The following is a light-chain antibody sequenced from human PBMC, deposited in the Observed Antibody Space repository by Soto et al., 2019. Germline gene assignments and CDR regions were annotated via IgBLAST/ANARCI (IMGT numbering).Light chain of an antibody. J-gene: IGKJ5*01. CDR2: GAS. Sequence: DIQVTQSPSSVSASVGDRVTITCQASQDIAGYLAWYQHKTGRTPEILIHGASILQSGVPARFSGSGSGTDFTLSINSLQPEDVATYYCQQDYSFPSTLGQGTRVDSK. V-gene: IGKV1D-12*01. CDR3: QQDYSFPST. CDR1: QDIAGY.